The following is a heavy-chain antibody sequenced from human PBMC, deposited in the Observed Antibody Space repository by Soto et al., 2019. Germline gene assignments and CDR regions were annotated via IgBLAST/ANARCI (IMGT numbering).Heavy chain of an antibody. CDR2: IYHSGST. CDR3: ARDNGGGSYLKYYYYGMDV. V-gene: IGHV4-30-2*01. CDR1: GGSISSGGYS. D-gene: IGHD1-26*01. J-gene: IGHJ6*02. Sequence: SETLSLTCAVSGGSISSGGYSWSWIRQPPGKGLEWIGYIYHSGSTYYNPSLKSRVTISVDRSKNQFSLKLSSVTAADTAVYYCARDNGGGSYLKYYYYGMDVWGQGTTVTVSS.